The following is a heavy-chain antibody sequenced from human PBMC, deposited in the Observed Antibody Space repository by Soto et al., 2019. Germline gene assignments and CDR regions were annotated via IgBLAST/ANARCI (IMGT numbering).Heavy chain of an antibody. CDR3: ARGNQYYYGSGSYYNNWFDP. Sequence: XETLSLTCAVYGGSFSGYYWSWIRQPPGKGLEWIGEINHSGSTNYNPSLKSRVTISVDTSKNQFSLKLSSVTAADTAVYYCARGNQYYYGSGSYYNNWFDPWGQGTLVTVSS. CDR1: GGSFSGYY. CDR2: INHSGST. V-gene: IGHV4-34*01. D-gene: IGHD3-10*01. J-gene: IGHJ5*02.